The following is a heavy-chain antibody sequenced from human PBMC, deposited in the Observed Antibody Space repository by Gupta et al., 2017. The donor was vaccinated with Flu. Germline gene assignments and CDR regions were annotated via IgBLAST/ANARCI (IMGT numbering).Heavy chain of an antibody. Sequence: EQLTESGGRVVQPGESLTLSCEPSGLTSSNYGIHWVCTAQGKGLDWVAAYWYNGADKYYADSVLGRFTVSRPFAQNPPDYLQMDNLRHEDTGVYYCARDRGFGYGLDAFDLWGQGTVVTVSA. V-gene: IGHV3-33*01. CDR3: ARDRGFGYGLDAFDL. J-gene: IGHJ3*01. D-gene: IGHD4-17*01. CDR2: YWYNGADK. CDR1: GLTSSNYG.